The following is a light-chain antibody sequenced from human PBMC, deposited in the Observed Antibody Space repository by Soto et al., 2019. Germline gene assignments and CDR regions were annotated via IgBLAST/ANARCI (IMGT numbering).Light chain of an antibody. CDR1: SSDVGGYKY. J-gene: IGLJ1*01. CDR3: SSYAGSNSFV. Sequence: QSALTQPPSASGSPGQSVTISCTGTSSDVGGYKYVSWYQQHPGKAPKLIIYEVVKRPSGVPDRFSGSKSGNTASLTVSGLQAEDEADYYCSSYAGSNSFVFGTGTKVTVL. CDR2: EVV. V-gene: IGLV2-8*01.